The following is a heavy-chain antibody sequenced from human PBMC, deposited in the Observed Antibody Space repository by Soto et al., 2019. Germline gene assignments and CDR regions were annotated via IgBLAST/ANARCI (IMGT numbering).Heavy chain of an antibody. D-gene: IGHD3-9*01. CDR3: ASRYYDILTGYYNPMDY. CDR2: ISYDGSNK. CDR1: GFTFSSYA. Sequence: GGSLRLSCAASGFTFSSYAMHWVRQAPGKGLEWVAVISYDGSNKYYADSVKGRFTISRGNSKNTLYLQMNSLRAEDTDVYYCASRYYDILTGYYNPMDYWGQGTLVTVSS. V-gene: IGHV3-30-3*01. J-gene: IGHJ4*02.